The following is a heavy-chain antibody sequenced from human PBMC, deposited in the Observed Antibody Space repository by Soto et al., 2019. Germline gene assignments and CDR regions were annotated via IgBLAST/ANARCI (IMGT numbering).Heavy chain of an antibody. J-gene: IGHJ3*01. V-gene: IGHV1-69*01. CDR2: IIAILGKA. D-gene: IGHD3-22*01. CDR3: ARERGGAIIVGVTGTFDV. CDR1: GGTFRSYA. Sequence: QVQLVQSGAEVKKPGSSVKVSCKASGGTFRSYAISWVRQAPGPGLEWMGGIIAILGKANYAEKFQGRVTITADESTSTAYMELSSLRSEDTAVYYCARERGGAIIVGVTGTFDVWGQGTLVTVSS.